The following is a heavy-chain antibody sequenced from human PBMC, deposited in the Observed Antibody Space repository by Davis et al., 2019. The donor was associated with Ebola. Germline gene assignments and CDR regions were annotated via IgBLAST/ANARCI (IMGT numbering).Heavy chain of an antibody. Sequence: PSETLSLTCTVSGGSISSYYWSWIRQPPGKGLEWIGYIYYSGSTNYNPSLKSRVTISVDTSKNQFSLKLSSVTAADTAVYYCARPAVPAAMEPERFDPWGQGTLVTVSS. V-gene: IGHV4-59*12. CDR1: GGSISSYY. CDR2: IYYSGST. CDR3: ARPAVPAAMEPERFDP. D-gene: IGHD2-2*01. J-gene: IGHJ5*02.